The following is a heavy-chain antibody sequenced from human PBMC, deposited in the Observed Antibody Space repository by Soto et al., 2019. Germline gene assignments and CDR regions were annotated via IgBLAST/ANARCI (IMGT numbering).Heavy chain of an antibody. V-gene: IGHV4-39*01. CDR3: ARGDVDTNYYFDY. D-gene: IGHD5-18*01. J-gene: IGHJ4*02. Sequence: PSESLSLTCTPSGFSISSCNYYSGWIRQPPGKGLEWIGGTYYSGSTYYNPSLKSRVTISADTSKNQFSLKLSSVTAADTAVYYCARGDVDTNYYFDYRGQATLVTLSS. CDR2: TYYSGST. CDR1: GFSISSCNYY.